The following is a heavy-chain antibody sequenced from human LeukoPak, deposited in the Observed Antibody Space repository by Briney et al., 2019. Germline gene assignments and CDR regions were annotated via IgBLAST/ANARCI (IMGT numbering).Heavy chain of an antibody. D-gene: IGHD6-19*01. V-gene: IGHV4-39*07. Sequence: SETLSLTCTLSAGSIISSSYYWGWIRQPPGKGLGGIGVIYYSGSTYYNPSLKSRVTISVNTSKNQFSLKLSSVTAADTAVYYCASFSRGWHRTDYWGQGTLVTVSS. CDR3: ASFSRGWHRTDY. CDR2: IYYSGST. J-gene: IGHJ4*02. CDR1: AGSIISSSYY.